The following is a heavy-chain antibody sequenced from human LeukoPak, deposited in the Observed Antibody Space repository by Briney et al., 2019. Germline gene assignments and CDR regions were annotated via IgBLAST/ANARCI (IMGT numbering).Heavy chain of an antibody. D-gene: IGHD6-13*01. CDR1: GYTFTGYY. V-gene: IGHV1-2*02. CDR2: INPNSGGT. Sequence: GASVKVSCKASGYTFTGYYMHWVRQAPGQGLEWMGWINPNSGGTSYAQKFQGRVTMTRDTSTSTVYMELSSLRSEDTAVYYCARGRWRIAAAGQDAFDIWGQGTMVTVSS. J-gene: IGHJ3*02. CDR3: ARGRWRIAAAGQDAFDI.